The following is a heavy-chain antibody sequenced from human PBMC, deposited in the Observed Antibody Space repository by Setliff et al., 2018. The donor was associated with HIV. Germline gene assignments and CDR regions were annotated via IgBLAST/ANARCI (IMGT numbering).Heavy chain of an antibody. CDR2: ISGSSSTI. Sequence: GGSLRLSCAASGFTFSTYSMNWVRQAPGKGLEWVSYISGSSSTIYYADSVEGRFTISRDNAKNSLYLQMNSLRAEDTAVYYCARASRGGYYDSSAYAYWGQGTLVTVSS. J-gene: IGHJ4*02. CDR3: ARASRGGYYDSSAYAY. CDR1: GFTFSTYS. V-gene: IGHV3-48*01. D-gene: IGHD3-22*01.